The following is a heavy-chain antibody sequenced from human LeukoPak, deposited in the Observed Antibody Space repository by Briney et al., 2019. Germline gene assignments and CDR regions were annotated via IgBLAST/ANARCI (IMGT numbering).Heavy chain of an antibody. CDR2: ISAYNGNT. CDR3: ARDRSVLAVAGRGVDY. V-gene: IGHV1-18*01. Sequence: ALVKVSCKASGYTFTSYGISWVRQAPGQGLQWMGWISAYNGNTNYAQKLQGRVTMTTDTSTSTAYMELRSLRSDDTAVYYCARDRSVLAVAGRGVDYWGQGTLVTVSS. D-gene: IGHD6-19*01. J-gene: IGHJ4*02. CDR1: GYTFTSYG.